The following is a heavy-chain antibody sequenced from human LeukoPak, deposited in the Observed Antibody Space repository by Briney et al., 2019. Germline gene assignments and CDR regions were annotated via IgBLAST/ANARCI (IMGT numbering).Heavy chain of an antibody. Sequence: SETLSLTCTVSGGSISSYYWSWIRQPPGKGLEWIGYIYYSGSTNYNPSLKSRVTISVDTSKNQFSLKLSSVTAADTAVYYCASQGSSGWSNWFDPWGQGTLVTVSS. CDR3: ASQGSSGWSNWFDP. D-gene: IGHD6-19*01. V-gene: IGHV4-59*08. CDR2: IYYSGST. CDR1: GGSISSYY. J-gene: IGHJ5*02.